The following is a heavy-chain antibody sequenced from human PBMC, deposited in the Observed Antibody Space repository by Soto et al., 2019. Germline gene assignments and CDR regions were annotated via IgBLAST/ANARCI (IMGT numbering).Heavy chain of an antibody. V-gene: IGHV4-38-2*01. CDR2: VYHSGST. CDR3: ARHGQLIAN. Sequence: PSETLSLTCAVSGYSITSAFYWGWIRQPPGKGLEWIGSVYHSGSTYYNPSLTSRVTISLDTSKNQFSLKLSSVTAADTAIYYCARHGQLIANWGQGTLVTVSS. J-gene: IGHJ4*02. D-gene: IGHD1-1*01. CDR1: GYSITSAFY.